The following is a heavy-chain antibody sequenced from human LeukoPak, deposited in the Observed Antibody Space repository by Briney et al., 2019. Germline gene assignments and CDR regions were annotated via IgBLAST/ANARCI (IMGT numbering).Heavy chain of an antibody. CDR1: GGSISSDY. J-gene: IGHJ3*01. CDR3: ARQRRYNSRPDAFDF. CDR2: IHYSEST. V-gene: IGHV4-59*08. D-gene: IGHD1-1*01. Sequence: PSESLSLTCTLSGGSISSDYWSWIRQPPGNGLDWIGYIHYSESTNYNPPLNSLVIISVDTSKNQFSLKLSSATDATTAVYYCARQRRYNSRPDAFDFWGQGTMVTVSS.